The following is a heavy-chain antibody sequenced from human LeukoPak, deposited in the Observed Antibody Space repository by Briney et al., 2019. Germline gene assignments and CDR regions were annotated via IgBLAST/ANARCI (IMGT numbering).Heavy chain of an antibody. V-gene: IGHV4-30-4*01. CDR2: IYYSGST. D-gene: IGHD3-10*01. Sequence: KTSETLSLTCTVSGGSISSGDYYWSWIRQPPGKGLEWIGYIYYSGSTYYNPSLKSRATISVDTSKNQFSLKLSSVTAADTAVYYCARAGEGSGSDSFAYWGQGTLVTVSS. CDR1: GGSISSGDYY. J-gene: IGHJ4*02. CDR3: ARAGEGSGSDSFAY.